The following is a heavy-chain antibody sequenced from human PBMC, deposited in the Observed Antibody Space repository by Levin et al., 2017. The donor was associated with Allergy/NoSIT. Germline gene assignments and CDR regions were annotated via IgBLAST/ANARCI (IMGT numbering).Heavy chain of an antibody. J-gene: IGHJ6*04. CDR3: ARDRVILGYTNYYYGMEV. Sequence: SETLSLTCTVSGGSISSYYWSWIRQPPGKGLEWIGCMYYSGNTKYNPSLKSRVTISLDTSKNQFSLKLSSVTAAEMAVYYCARDRVILGYTNYYYGMEVWGEGTTVTVSS. V-gene: IGHV4-59*01. D-gene: IGHD1-26*01. CDR1: GGSISSYY. CDR2: MYYSGNT.